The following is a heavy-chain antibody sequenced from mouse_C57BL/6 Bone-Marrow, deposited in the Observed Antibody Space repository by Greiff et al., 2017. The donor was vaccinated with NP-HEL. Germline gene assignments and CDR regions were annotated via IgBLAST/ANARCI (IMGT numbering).Heavy chain of an antibody. V-gene: IGHV5-2*03. Sequence: VMLVESGGGLVQPGESLKLSCESNEYEFPSHDMSWVRKTPEKRLELVAAINSDGGSTYYPDTMERRFIISSDNTKKTLYLQMSSLRSEDTALYYCARRGDYYGSSYDWYFDVWGTGTTVTVSS. CDR1: EYEFPSHD. J-gene: IGHJ1*03. CDR3: ARRGDYYGSSYDWYFDV. D-gene: IGHD1-1*01. CDR2: INSDGGST.